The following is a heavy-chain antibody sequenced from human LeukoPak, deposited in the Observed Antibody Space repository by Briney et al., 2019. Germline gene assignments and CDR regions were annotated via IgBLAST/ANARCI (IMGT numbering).Heavy chain of an antibody. CDR1: GGSISSYY. V-gene: IGHV4-59*08. D-gene: IGHD5-12*01. CDR2: VYYSGST. Sequence: PSETLSLTCTVSGGSISSYYWSWIRQPPGKGLEWIGYVYYSGSTNYNPSLKSRVTISVDTSKNQFSLKLSSVTAADTAVYYCARLAGYSGYDFRAYYFDYWGQGTLVTVSS. CDR3: ARLAGYSGYDFRAYYFDY. J-gene: IGHJ4*02.